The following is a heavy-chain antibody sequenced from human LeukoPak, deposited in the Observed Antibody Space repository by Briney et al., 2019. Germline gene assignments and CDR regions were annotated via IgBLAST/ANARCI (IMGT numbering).Heavy chain of an antibody. V-gene: IGHV1-2*02. CDR2: INPNSGGT. J-gene: IGHJ4*02. Sequence: ASVKVSCKASGYTFTGYYMHWVRQAPGQGLEWMGWINPNSGGTNYAQKFQGRVTMTRDTSISTAYMELSRLRSDDTAVYYCARDYRMGSIGSRIPFDYWGQGTLVTVSS. CDR1: GYTFTGYY. CDR3: ARDYRMGSIGSRIPFDY. D-gene: IGHD6-13*01.